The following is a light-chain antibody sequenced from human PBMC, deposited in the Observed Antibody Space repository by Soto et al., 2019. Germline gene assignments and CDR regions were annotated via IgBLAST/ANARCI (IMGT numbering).Light chain of an antibody. CDR1: SSNIGNNY. Sequence: QSVLTQPPSVSAASGQKVTISCSGSSSNIGNNYISWYRQLPGTAPKVLIYDNSKRPSGIPDRFSGSKSGTSATLSITGLQTGDEADYYCGTWDDSLSAMVFGGGTKLTVL. V-gene: IGLV1-51*01. J-gene: IGLJ3*02. CDR2: DNS. CDR3: GTWDDSLSAMV.